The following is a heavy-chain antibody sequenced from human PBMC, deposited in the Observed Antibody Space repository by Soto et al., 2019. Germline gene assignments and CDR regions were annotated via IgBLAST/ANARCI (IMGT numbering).Heavy chain of an antibody. CDR2: ISRNGNYI. D-gene: IGHD3-3*01. V-gene: IGHV3-21*01. Sequence: EVQLVASGGGLVKPGGSLRLSCAASGFTFSNFHMNWVRQAPGEGLEWVSSISRNGNYIYYIDSVKGRFTISRDNAENSVYLQMNSLRAEDTAVYYCARVFGVSSRPRGYYYYYMDVWGKGTTVTVSS. J-gene: IGHJ6*03. CDR1: GFTFSNFH. CDR3: ARVFGVSSRPRGYYYYYMDV.